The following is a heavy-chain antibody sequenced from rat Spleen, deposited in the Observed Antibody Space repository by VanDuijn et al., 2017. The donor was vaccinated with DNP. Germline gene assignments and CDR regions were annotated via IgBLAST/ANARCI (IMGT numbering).Heavy chain of an antibody. Sequence: EVQLVESGGGLVQPGGSLKLSCAASGFTFSDYYMAWVRQAPTKGLEWVAYIRYDGGSTYYGDSVKGRFTISRDNAKTTLYLQMNSLRSEDTATYYCARHVLPLRVWDYWGQGVMVTVSS. CDR2: IRYDGGST. CDR1: GFTFSDYY. V-gene: IGHV5-22*01. D-gene: IGHD1-4*01. J-gene: IGHJ2*01. CDR3: ARHVLPLRVWDY.